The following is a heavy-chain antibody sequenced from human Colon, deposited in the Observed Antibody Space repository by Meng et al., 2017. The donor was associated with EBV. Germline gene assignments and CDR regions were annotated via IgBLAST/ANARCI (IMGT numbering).Heavy chain of an antibody. CDR3: ARLSTTQGWYMIDY. Sequence: QVQLQESGPGLVKPSGXXXXXGXVSGGSITSTNWWTWVRQAPGKGLEWIGEIYHSGSTNYNPSLESRVTMSVDKSKNQFSLKLFSVTAADTAVYYCARLSTTQGWYMIDYWGQGTLVTVSS. V-gene: IGHV4-4*02. J-gene: IGHJ4*02. CDR1: GGSITSTNW. CDR2: IYHSGST. D-gene: IGHD2-8*01.